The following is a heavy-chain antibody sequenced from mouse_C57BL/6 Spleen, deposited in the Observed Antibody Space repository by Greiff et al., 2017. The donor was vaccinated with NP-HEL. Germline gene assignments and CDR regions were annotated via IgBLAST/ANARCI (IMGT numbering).Heavy chain of an antibody. CDR1: GYTFTSYW. Sequence: QVQLQQPGAELVKPGASVKMSCKASGYTFTSYWITWVKQRPGQGLEWIGDIYPGSGSTNYNEKFKSKATLTVDTSSSTAYMQLSSLTSEDSAVYYCAGGGLRRAWFAYWGQGTLVTVSA. CDR3: AGGGLRRAWFAY. CDR2: IYPGSGST. V-gene: IGHV1-55*01. D-gene: IGHD2-4*01. J-gene: IGHJ3*01.